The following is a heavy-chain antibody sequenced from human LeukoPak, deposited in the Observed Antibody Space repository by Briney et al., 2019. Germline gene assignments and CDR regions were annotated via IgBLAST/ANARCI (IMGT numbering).Heavy chain of an antibody. Sequence: ASVKVSCKASGYTFTSYDINWVRQATGQGLEWMGWMNPNSGDTGYAQKFQGRVTMTRNTSISTAYMELSSLRSEDTAVYYCARGLRRRAAGYYYYYGMDVWGQGTTVTVSS. CDR2: MNPNSGDT. D-gene: IGHD6-13*01. CDR3: ARGLRRRAAGYYYYYGMDV. V-gene: IGHV1-8*01. J-gene: IGHJ6*02. CDR1: GYTFTSYD.